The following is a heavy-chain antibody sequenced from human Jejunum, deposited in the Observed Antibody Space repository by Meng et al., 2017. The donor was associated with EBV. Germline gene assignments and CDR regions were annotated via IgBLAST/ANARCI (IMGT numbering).Heavy chain of an antibody. V-gene: IGHV3-21*02. CDR1: GFTFSSYS. CDR2: ISSGSSFI. J-gene: IGHJ4*02. D-gene: IGHD3-16*02. Sequence: EVQLVESGGGLFKPVGSLRLSCAASGFTFSSYSMNWVRQAPGKGLEWVSSISSGSSFIYYADSVKGRFTISRDDAKNSLSLQMNNLGADDTAVYYCVRDSSFNVHWGQGTLVTVSS. CDR3: VRDSSFNVH.